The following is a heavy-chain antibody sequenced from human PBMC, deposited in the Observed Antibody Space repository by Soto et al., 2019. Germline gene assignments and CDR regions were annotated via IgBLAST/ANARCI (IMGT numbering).Heavy chain of an antibody. J-gene: IGHJ6*03. CDR2: INSDGGTT. V-gene: IGHV3-74*01. Sequence: VQLVESGGDLVQPGGSLRLSCAASGFTFSTYWMHWVRQAPGKELVWVSRINSDGGTTTYAHSVKGRFTVSRDNAQNTLYLQVNSLRAEDTAVYYCARGHSGSSLYYYYFMDVWGKGTTVTVSS. CDR3: ARGHSGSSLYYYYFMDV. CDR1: GFTFSTYW. D-gene: IGHD6-6*01.